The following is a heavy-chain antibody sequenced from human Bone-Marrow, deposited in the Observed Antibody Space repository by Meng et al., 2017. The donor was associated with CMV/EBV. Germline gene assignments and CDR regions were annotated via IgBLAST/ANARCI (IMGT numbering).Heavy chain of an antibody. Sequence: SVKVSCKASGGTFSSYTISWVRQAPGQGLEWMGRIIPILGIANYAQKFQGRVTITADKSTSTAYMELSSLRSEDTAVYYCAANHDFWSGYTDYWGQGTRVTGSS. CDR2: IIPILGIA. J-gene: IGHJ4*02. V-gene: IGHV1-69*02. D-gene: IGHD3-3*01. CDR1: GGTFSSYT. CDR3: AANHDFWSGYTDY.